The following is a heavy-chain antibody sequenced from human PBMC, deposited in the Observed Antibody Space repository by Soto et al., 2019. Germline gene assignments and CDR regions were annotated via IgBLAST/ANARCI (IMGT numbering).Heavy chain of an antibody. CDR1: GYTFTSYA. D-gene: IGHD3-10*01. Sequence: ASVKVSCKASGYTFTSYAMHWVRQAPGQRLEWMGWINAGNGNTKYSQKFQGRVTITRDTSASTAYMELSGLRSEDTAVYYCVRYYYGSGYMDVWGKGTTVTVSS. CDR2: INAGNGNT. CDR3: VRYYYGSGYMDV. J-gene: IGHJ6*03. V-gene: IGHV1-3*01.